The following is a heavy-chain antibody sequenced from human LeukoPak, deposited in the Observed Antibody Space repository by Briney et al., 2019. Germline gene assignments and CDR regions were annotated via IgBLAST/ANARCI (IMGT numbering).Heavy chain of an antibody. J-gene: IGHJ4*02. CDR2: INYSGSTT. CDR1: GASFSDSY. D-gene: IGHD1-1*01. CDR3: AAVQLATAYFNY. Sequence: SETLSLTCAVYGASFSDSYWSWIRQPPGKGLEWIGEINYSGSTTNYNPSLKSRVTISVDTSKNHVSLKMNSVSAADTAVYYCAAVQLATAYFNYWSQGTLVTVPS. V-gene: IGHV4-34*01.